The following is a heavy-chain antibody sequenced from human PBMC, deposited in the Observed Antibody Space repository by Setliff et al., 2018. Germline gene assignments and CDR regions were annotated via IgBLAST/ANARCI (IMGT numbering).Heavy chain of an antibody. J-gene: IGHJ6*03. D-gene: IGHD6-19*01. CDR1: GGSISSYY. V-gene: IGHV4-4*07. CDR2: IYIGGSA. Sequence: SGTLSLTCTVSGGSISSYYWSWIRQPAGKGLEWIGHIYIGGSANYNPSLKGRVTMSIDTSKNQFSLKLNSVTAADMAVYYCAREQWLDPPGYYYMDVWAKGTTVTVSS. CDR3: AREQWLDPPGYYYMDV.